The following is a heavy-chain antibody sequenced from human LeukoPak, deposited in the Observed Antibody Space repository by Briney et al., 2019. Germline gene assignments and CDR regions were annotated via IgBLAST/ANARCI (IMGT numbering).Heavy chain of an antibody. CDR3: AREPPYYDILTGSVPIPLINYYMDV. CDR2: ISGYNGNT. D-gene: IGHD3-9*01. Sequence: ASVKVSCKASGYTFTSYGISWVRQAPGQGLEWMGWISGYNGNTNYAQKFQGRVTMTRDTSTSTVYMELSSLRSEDTAVYYCAREPPYYDILTGSVPIPLINYYMDVWGKGTTVTISS. J-gene: IGHJ6*03. CDR1: GYTFTSYG. V-gene: IGHV1-18*01.